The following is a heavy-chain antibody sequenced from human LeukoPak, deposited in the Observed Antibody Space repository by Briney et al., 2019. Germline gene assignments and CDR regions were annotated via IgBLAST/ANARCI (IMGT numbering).Heavy chain of an antibody. J-gene: IGHJ4*02. V-gene: IGHV3-11*04. Sequence: GGSLRLSCAASGFTFSDYYMSWVRQAPGKGLEWVSAISGSGGSTYYADSVKGRFTISRDNAKNSLYLQMNSLRAEDTAVYYCARVKLNYDILTGYYSSFDYWGQGTLVTVSS. CDR2: ISGSGGST. CDR1: GFTFSDYY. CDR3: ARVKLNYDILTGYYSSFDY. D-gene: IGHD3-9*01.